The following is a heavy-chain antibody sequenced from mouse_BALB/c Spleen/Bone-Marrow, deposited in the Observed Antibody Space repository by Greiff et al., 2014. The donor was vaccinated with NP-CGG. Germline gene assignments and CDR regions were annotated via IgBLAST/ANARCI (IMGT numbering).Heavy chain of an antibody. CDR2: IHLSDSES. Sequence: VKLMESGAELVRPGASVKLSCKASGYSFTSYWMNWVKQKPGQGLEWIGMIHLSDSESRLNQEFKDKATLTVDKSSSTAYMQLSSPTSEDSAVYYCTRYDLTTRAFAYWGQGTLVTVSA. CDR1: GYSFTSYW. D-gene: IGHD3-3*01. J-gene: IGHJ3*01. V-gene: IGHV1-61*01. CDR3: TRYDLTTRAFAY.